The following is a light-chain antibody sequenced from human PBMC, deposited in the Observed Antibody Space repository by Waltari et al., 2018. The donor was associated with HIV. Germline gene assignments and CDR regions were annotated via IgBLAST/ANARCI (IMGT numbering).Light chain of an antibody. V-gene: IGLV3-21*04. Sequence: YVLTQPPSVSVAPGKTARITCGGNNIGSKSVHWYQQKPGQATVLVIYYDSDRPSGIPERFSGSNSGNTATLTISRVEAVDEADYYCQVWDSSSDPLYVFGTGTKVTVL. CDR2: YDS. CDR3: QVWDSSSDPLYV. J-gene: IGLJ1*01. CDR1: NIGSKS.